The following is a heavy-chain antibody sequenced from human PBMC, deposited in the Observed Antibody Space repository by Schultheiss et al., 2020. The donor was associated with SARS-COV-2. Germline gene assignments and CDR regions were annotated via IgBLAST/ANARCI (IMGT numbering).Heavy chain of an antibody. CDR3: ARVLVSATNNNYYYYGMDV. CDR2: IYYSGST. D-gene: IGHD1/OR15-1a*01. CDR1: GGSISSGGYY. V-gene: IGHV4-31*03. Sequence: LRLSCTVSGGSISSGGYYWSWIRQHPGKGLEWIGYIYYSGSTYYNPSLKSRVTISVDTSKNQFSLKLSSVTAADTAVYYCARVLVSATNNNYYYYGMDVWGQGTTVTVSS. J-gene: IGHJ6*02.